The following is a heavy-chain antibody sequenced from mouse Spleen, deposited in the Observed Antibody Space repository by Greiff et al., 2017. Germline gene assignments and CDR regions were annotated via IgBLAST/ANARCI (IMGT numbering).Heavy chain of an antibody. CDR2: INPSSGYT. CDR1: GYTFTSYW. D-gene: IGHD2-4*01. Sequence: VQLKQSGAELAKPGASVKLSCKASGYTFTSYWMHWVKQRPGQGLEWIGYINPSSGYTKYNQKFKDKATLTADKSSSTAYMQLSSLTYEDSAVYYCARSSTMIRGYFDYWGQGTTLTVSS. CDR3: ARSSTMIRGYFDY. J-gene: IGHJ2*01. V-gene: IGHV1-7*01.